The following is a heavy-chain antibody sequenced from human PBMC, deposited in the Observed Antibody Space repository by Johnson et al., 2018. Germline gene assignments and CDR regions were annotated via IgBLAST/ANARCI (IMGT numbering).Heavy chain of an antibody. D-gene: IGHD3-22*01. J-gene: IGHJ3*02. V-gene: IGHV4-59*01. Sequence: QVQLQESGPGLVKPSETLSLTCTVSGGSISTYYWSWIRQPPGKGLECIGYIYYSGRTNYNPSLKSRVTISVDTSKNQFSLKLGSVTAADTAVYYCARANYYDSTIWGQGTMVTVSS. CDR2: IYYSGRT. CDR3: ARANYYDSTI. CDR1: GGSISTYY.